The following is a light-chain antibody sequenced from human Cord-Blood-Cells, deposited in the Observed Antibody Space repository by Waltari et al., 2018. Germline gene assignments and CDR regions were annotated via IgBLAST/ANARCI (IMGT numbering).Light chain of an antibody. CDR1: QSVSSY. CDR2: DAS. CDR3: QQRSNWPLT. J-gene: IGKJ4*01. Sequence: EIVLTQSPATLSLSPGERDTLSCRARQSVSSYLAWYQQKPGQAPRLLIYDASNRATGIPARFSGSGSGTDFTLTISSLEPEDFAVYYCQQRSNWPLTFGGGTKVEIK. V-gene: IGKV3-11*01.